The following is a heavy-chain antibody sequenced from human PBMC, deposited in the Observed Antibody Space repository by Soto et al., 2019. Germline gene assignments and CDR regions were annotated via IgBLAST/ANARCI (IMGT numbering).Heavy chain of an antibody. J-gene: IGHJ4*02. CDR2: IKQDGSEI. V-gene: IGHV3-7*05. Sequence: EVQLVESGGGLVQPGGSLRLSCVASGFTFSNYWMNWVRQVPGKGLEWVANIKQDGSEIHYVDSVKGRFTISRDNPKNSLYLQMNSLRAEDTSVYYCARSSGWTGDYWGQGILVTVSS. D-gene: IGHD3-10*01. CDR3: ARSSGWTGDY. CDR1: GFTFSNYW.